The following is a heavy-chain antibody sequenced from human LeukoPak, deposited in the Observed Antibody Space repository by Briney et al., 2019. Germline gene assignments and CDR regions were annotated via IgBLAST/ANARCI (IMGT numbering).Heavy chain of an antibody. CDR2: ISSSDSTI. CDR1: GFTFSDYY. V-gene: IGHV3-11*01. CDR3: ARRSSGYYAWVFDY. J-gene: IGHJ4*02. D-gene: IGHD3-22*01. Sequence: PGGSLRLSCAASGFTFSDYYMSWIRQAPGRGLEWVSSISSSDSTIYYADSVKGRFTISRDNAKNSLYLQMNSLRAEDTAVYYCARRSSGYYAWVFDYWGQGTLVTVSS.